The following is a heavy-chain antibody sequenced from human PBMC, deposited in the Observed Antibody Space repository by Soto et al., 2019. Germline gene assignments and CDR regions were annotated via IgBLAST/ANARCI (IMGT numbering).Heavy chain of an antibody. J-gene: IGHJ4*02. Sequence: GASVKVSCKASGYTFTSYAMHWVRQAPGQRLEWMGWINPGNGNTKYSQKFQGRVTITRDTSASTAYMELSSLRSEDTAVYYCARDRGLTIDYWGQGTLVTVSS. CDR3: ARDRGLTIDY. D-gene: IGHD3-10*01. CDR2: INPGNGNT. V-gene: IGHV1-3*01. CDR1: GYTFTSYA.